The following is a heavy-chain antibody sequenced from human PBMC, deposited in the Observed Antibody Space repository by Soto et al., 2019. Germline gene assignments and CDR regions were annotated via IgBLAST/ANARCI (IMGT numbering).Heavy chain of an antibody. J-gene: IGHJ4*01. CDR3: ARVRGSGSYAAYYFDS. Sequence: PSETLSLTCTVSCGSISNGGYYWNWVRQHPGKGLEWIGYIHYSGCTWYNPSLESRVTISVDTSKDQFSLKLRSVTAADTAVYYCARVRGSGSYAAYYFDSWGQGTLVTVSS. D-gene: IGHD3-10*01. CDR1: CGSISNGGYY. V-gene: IGHV4-31*03. CDR2: IHYSGCT.